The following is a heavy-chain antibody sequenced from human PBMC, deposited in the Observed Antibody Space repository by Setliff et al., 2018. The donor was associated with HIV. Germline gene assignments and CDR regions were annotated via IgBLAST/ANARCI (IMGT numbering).Heavy chain of an antibody. Sequence: TLSLTCTVSGGSISSDGYYWSWIRQHQGKGLEWIGYIYHRGSAYYHPSLKSRVTISVDTSKNQFSLKLNSVIAADTAVYYCATSPAGEILGSRPFYFDYWGPGDLLVTVSS. D-gene: IGHD3-10*01. CDR2: IYHRGSA. V-gene: IGHV4-31*03. CDR3: ATSPAGEILGSRPFYFDY. CDR1: GGSISSDGYY. J-gene: IGHJ4*02.